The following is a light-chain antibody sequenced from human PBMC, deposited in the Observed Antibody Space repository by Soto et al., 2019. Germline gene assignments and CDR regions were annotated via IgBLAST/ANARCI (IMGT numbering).Light chain of an antibody. J-gene: IGKJ1*01. V-gene: IGKV1-39*01. Sequence: DIQMTQSPSSLSASVGDRVTITWRASQSISSYLNWYQQKPGKAPKLLIYAASRLQSGVPSRFSGSGSGTDFTLTISSLQPEDFATYYCQQRKTFGQGTKVEIK. CDR3: QQRKT. CDR2: AAS. CDR1: QSISSY.